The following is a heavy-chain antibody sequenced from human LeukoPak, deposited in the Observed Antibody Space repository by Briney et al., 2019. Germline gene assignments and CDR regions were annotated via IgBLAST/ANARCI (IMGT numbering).Heavy chain of an antibody. Sequence: GGSLRLSCAASGFTFSSYSMNWVRQAQGEGLERVSSISSSSSYIYYADSVKGRFTISRDNAKNSLYLQMNSLRAEDTAVYYCARDSDYGDYVIDYWGQGTLVTVSS. CDR3: ARDSDYGDYVIDY. D-gene: IGHD4-17*01. V-gene: IGHV3-21*01. CDR2: ISSSSSYI. J-gene: IGHJ4*02. CDR1: GFTFSSYS.